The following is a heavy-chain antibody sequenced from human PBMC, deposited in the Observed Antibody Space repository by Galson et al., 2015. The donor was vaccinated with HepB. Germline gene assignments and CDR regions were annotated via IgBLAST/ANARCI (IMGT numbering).Heavy chain of an antibody. J-gene: IGHJ4*02. D-gene: IGHD3-9*01. CDR3: ARAGYDILTGSAFDY. Sequence: SVKVSCKASGYTFTGYYMHWVRQAPGQGLEWMGWINPNSGGTNYAQKFQGWVTMTRDTSISTAYMELSRLRSDDTAVYYCARAGYDILTGSAFDYWGQGTLVTVSS. CDR2: INPNSGGT. V-gene: IGHV1-2*04. CDR1: GYTFTGYY.